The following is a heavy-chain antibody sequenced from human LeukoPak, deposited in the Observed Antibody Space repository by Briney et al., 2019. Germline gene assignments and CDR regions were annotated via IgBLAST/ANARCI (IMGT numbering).Heavy chain of an antibody. CDR1: GFTFSTYA. V-gene: IGHV3-30*12. D-gene: IGHD1-1*01. CDR3: ARAGTTIGGGYWFDP. Sequence: GTSLKLSCAASGFTFSTYAMHWVRQPPGKGLEWVALVYYDGSNRYYGDFVEGRFTISRDNPKKTLYLQMNSLRAEDTAVYYCARAGTTIGGGYWFDPWGQGTLVTVSS. J-gene: IGHJ5*02. CDR2: VYYDGSNR.